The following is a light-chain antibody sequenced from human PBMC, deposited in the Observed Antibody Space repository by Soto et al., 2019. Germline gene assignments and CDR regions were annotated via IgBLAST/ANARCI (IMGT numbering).Light chain of an antibody. Sequence: DIQMTQSPSTLSASVGDSVPITCRASQSISSWLAWYQQKPGKAPKLLIYKASSLESGVPSRFSGSGSGTEFTLTISSLQPDEFATYYCKKYNSYSWTVGQGTKVAIK. CDR1: QSISSW. V-gene: IGKV1-5*03. J-gene: IGKJ1*01. CDR3: KKYNSYSWT. CDR2: KAS.